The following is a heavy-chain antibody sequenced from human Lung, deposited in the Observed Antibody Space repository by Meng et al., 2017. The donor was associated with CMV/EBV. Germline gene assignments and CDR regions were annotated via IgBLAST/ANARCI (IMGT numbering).Heavy chain of an antibody. CDR2: ISGSGGST. CDR3: AKRLGGLLSSDADLGY. D-gene: IGHD3-10*01. Sequence: GESLKISCAASGFTFSSYAMSWVRQAPGKGLEWVSAISGSGGSTYYADSVKGRFTISRDNSKNTLYLQMNSLRAEDTAVYYCAKRLGGLLSSDADLGYWGQGNXVNGCS. V-gene: IGHV3-23*01. CDR1: GFTFSSYA. J-gene: IGHJ4*02.